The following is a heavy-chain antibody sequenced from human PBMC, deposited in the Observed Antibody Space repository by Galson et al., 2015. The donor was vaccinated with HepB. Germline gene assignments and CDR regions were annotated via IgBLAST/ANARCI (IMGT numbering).Heavy chain of an antibody. CDR2: ISSSSNTI. D-gene: IGHD3-10*01. V-gene: IGHV3-48*04. Sequence: SLRLSCAASGFTFSSYSMNWVRQAPGKGLEWVSYISSSSNTIYYADSVKGRFTISRDNAKNSLFLQMNSLRAEDTAVYYCARDLSVSYWGQGTLVTVSS. CDR3: ARDLSVSY. J-gene: IGHJ4*02. CDR1: GFTFSSYS.